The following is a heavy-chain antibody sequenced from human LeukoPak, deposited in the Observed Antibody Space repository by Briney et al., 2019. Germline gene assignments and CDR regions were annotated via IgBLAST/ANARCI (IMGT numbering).Heavy chain of an antibody. Sequence: PSETLSLTCTVSGGSIDGYYWSWIRQPAGKGLEWIGRIYNSESINYNPSLKSRVTMSIDTSKSQFSLKLNSVTAADTAVYYCARDRSSSYTRDWFDPWGQGALITVSS. V-gene: IGHV4-4*07. CDR2: IYNSESI. D-gene: IGHD6-13*01. CDR1: GGSIDGYY. J-gene: IGHJ5*02. CDR3: ARDRSSSYTRDWFDP.